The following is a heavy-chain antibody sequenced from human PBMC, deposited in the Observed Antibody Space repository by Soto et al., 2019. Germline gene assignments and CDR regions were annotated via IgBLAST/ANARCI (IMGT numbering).Heavy chain of an antibody. CDR2: IYYSGST. Sequence: PSETLSLTCTVSGGSISSGGYYWSWIRQHPGKGLEWIGYIYYSGSTYYNPSLKSRVTISVDTSKNQFSLKLSSVTAADTAVYYCARSPPLLLWFGEDVGIFDYWGQGTLVTVSS. D-gene: IGHD3-10*01. CDR1: GGSISSGGYY. V-gene: IGHV4-31*03. CDR3: ARSPPLLLWFGEDVGIFDY. J-gene: IGHJ4*02.